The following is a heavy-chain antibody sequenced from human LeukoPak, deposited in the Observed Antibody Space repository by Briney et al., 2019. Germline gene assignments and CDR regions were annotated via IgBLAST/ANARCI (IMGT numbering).Heavy chain of an antibody. CDR1: GYTFTSYG. J-gene: IGHJ2*01. CDR3: ARDLNFGDYGPQDWYFDL. V-gene: IGHV1-18*01. D-gene: IGHD4-17*01. CDR2: ISAYNGNT. Sequence: ASVKVSCKASGYTFTSYGISWVRQAPGQGLEWMGWISAYNGNTNYAQKLQGRVTMTTDTSTNTASMEVRSLRSDDTAVYYCARDLNFGDYGPQDWYFDLWGRGTLVTVSS.